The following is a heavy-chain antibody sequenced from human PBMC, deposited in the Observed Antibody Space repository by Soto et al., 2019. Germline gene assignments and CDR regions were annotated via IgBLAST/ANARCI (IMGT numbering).Heavy chain of an antibody. D-gene: IGHD2-21*02. CDR2: IYYSGST. V-gene: IGHV4-31*03. J-gene: IGHJ5*02. CDR3: ARLHIVVVTAIGWFDP. CDR1: GGSISSGGYY. Sequence: SETLSLTCTVSGGSISSGGYYWSWIRQHPGKGLEWIGYIYYSGSTYYNPSLRSRVTISVDTSKNQFSLKLSSVTAADTAVYYCARLHIVVVTAIGWFDPWGQGTMVTVSS.